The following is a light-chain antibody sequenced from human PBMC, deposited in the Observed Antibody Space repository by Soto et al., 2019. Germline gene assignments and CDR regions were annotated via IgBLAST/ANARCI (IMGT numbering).Light chain of an antibody. CDR1: QSLLGSDGKTY. J-gene: IGKJ4*01. CDR3: MQSVQFPRT. Sequence: DIVMTQTPLSLSVTPGQPASISCKSSQSLLGSDGKTYLSWYLQKQGHHQQLLIFEVSNHFSGVSDRFSGRGSGTDFTLKISRVEAEDVWVYYCMQSVQFPRTFGGGTKVEIK. CDR2: EVS. V-gene: IGKV2D-29*01.